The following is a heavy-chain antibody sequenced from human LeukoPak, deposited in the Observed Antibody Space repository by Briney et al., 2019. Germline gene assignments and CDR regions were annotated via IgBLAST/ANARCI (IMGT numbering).Heavy chain of an antibody. J-gene: IGHJ5*02. CDR2: INPSGGST. V-gene: IGHV1-46*01. D-gene: IGHD6-13*01. CDR3: ARGSGSWYAYNWFDP. Sequence: GASVKVSCKASGYTFTSYYMHWVRQAPGQGLEWMGIINPSGGSTSYAQKFQGRVTMTRDTSTSTVYMELSSLRSEDTAVYYCARGSGSWYAYNWFDPWGHGTLVTVSS. CDR1: GYTFTSYY.